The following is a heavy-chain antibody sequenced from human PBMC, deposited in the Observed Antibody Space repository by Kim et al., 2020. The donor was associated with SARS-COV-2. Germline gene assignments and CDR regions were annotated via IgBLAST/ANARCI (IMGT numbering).Heavy chain of an antibody. CDR3: AKHQSSITMVRGFPENY. V-gene: IGHV3-23*01. CDR1: GFTFSSYA. Sequence: GGSLRLSCAASGFTFSSYAMSWVRPAQGQGMEWVSAVSGSGGSTTYADSAKSRFTISRDNSKNTLYLQMNSLRAEDTAAYYCAKHQSSITMVRGFPENY. CDR2: VSGSGGST. J-gene: IGHJ4*01. D-gene: IGHD3-10*01.